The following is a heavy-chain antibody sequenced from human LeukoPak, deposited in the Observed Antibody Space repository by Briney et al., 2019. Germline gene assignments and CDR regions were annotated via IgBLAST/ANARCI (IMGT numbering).Heavy chain of an antibody. CDR3: ARAAKGYSYGYYYYYMGV. CDR2: INPSGGST. Sequence: ASVKVSCKASGYTFTSYYMHWVRQAPGQGLEWMGIINPSGGSTSYAQKFQGRVTMTRDTSTSTVYMELSGLRSEDTAVYYCARAAKGYSYGYYYYYMGVWGKGTTVTVSS. CDR1: GYTFTSYY. D-gene: IGHD5-18*01. J-gene: IGHJ6*03. V-gene: IGHV1-46*01.